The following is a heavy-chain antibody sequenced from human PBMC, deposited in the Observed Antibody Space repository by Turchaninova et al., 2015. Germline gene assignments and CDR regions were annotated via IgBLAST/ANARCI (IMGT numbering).Heavy chain of an antibody. J-gene: IGHJ4*02. V-gene: IGHV1-24*01. CDR1: GSTRTELS. CDR3: ATHHREWPTYYFDY. Sequence: VPLEPSGADVKKLESAVKGSVKVSGSTRTELSRHGVRQAPGKGLEWMGGCDPEDCETIYAQKFQGRVTMTEDTSTDTAYMELSSLRSEDTAVYYCATHHREWPTYYFDYWGQGTQVTVSS. D-gene: IGHD3-3*01. CDR2: CDPEDCET.